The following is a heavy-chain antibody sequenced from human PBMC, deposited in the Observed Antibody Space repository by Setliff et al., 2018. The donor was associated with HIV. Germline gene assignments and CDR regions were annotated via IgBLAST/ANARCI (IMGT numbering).Heavy chain of an antibody. J-gene: IGHJ3*02. CDR2: INHSGST. D-gene: IGHD2-2*01. V-gene: IGHV4-34*01. Sequence: PSETLSLTCAVYGGSFSGYYWSWIRQPPGKGLEWIGEINHSGSTNYNPSLKSRVTISVDTSKNQFSLKLSSVTAADTAVYHCARLKDIVVVPAVTDDAFDIWGQGTMVTVSS. CDR3: ARLKDIVVVPAVTDDAFDI. CDR1: GGSFSGYY.